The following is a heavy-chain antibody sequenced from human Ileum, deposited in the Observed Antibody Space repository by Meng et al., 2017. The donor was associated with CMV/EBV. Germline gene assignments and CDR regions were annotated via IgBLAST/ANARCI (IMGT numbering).Heavy chain of an antibody. D-gene: IGHD6-25*01. J-gene: IGHJ4*02. CDR3: ARRISGLFDS. V-gene: IGHV4-30-4*08. CDR2: TFYFGTT. Sequence: ASGSVLAKPSRPLSPTCTVSGGPISYGDDYWTWFRTPPGKGLDWIGYTFYFGTTSSNPSLKSRVAISVDTSRNQFSLQLSSVTAADTAFYYWARRISGLFDSWGQRILVTVSS. CDR1: GGPISYGDDY.